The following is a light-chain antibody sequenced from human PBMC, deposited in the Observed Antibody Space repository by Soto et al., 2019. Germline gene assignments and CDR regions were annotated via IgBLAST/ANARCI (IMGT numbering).Light chain of an antibody. CDR1: SSDVGGYNY. J-gene: IGLJ1*01. CDR3: SSYAGSNNFPYL. Sequence: QAVLTQPPSASGSPGQSVPISCTGTSSDVGGYNYVSWYQQHPGKAPKLMIYEVSKRPSGVPDRFSGSKSGNAAYLTVSGLQAEDEADYYCSSYAGSNNFPYLFGTGTKVTVL. V-gene: IGLV2-8*01. CDR2: EVS.